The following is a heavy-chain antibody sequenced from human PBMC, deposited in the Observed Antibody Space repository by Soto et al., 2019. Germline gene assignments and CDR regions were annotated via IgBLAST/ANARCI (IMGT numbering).Heavy chain of an antibody. CDR3: AKDLVVEAAAGTEYAFDI. CDR1: GFTFSSYA. Sequence: QVQLVESGGGVVQPGRSLRLSCAASGFTFSSYAMHWVRQAPGKGLEWVAVISYDGSNKYYADSVKGRFTISRDNSKNTLYLQMNSLRAEDTAVYYCAKDLVVEAAAGTEYAFDIWGQGTMVTVSS. CDR2: ISYDGSNK. D-gene: IGHD6-13*01. V-gene: IGHV3-30*04. J-gene: IGHJ3*02.